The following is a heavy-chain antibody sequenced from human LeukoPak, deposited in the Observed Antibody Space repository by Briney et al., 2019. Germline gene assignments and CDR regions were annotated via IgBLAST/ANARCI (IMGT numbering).Heavy chain of an antibody. Sequence: PGGSLRLSCAVSGITLSNYGMSWVRQAPGKGLEWVAGISDSGGSTKYADSVKGRFTIARDNRKNTLYLQMNSLGAEDTAVYFCAKRGVVIRVILVGFHKEAYYFESWGQGALVTVSS. D-gene: IGHD3/OR15-3a*01. V-gene: IGHV3-23*01. CDR1: GITLSNYG. CDR2: ISDSGGST. CDR3: AKRGVVIRVILVGFHKEAYYFES. J-gene: IGHJ4*02.